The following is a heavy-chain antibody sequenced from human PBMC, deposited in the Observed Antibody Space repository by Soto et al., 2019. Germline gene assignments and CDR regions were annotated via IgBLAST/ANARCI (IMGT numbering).Heavy chain of an antibody. D-gene: IGHD3-16*02. J-gene: IGHJ6*02. Sequence: SETLSLTCTVSGGSISTYYWSWIRQPPGKGLECIGCIYHSGSTNYNPSLKSRVTISVDTSKNQFSLKLTSVTAVDTAVYYCARGGTGIMITFGGVIVYGMDVWGQGTTVTVSS. V-gene: IGHV4-59*01. CDR3: ARGGTGIMITFGGVIVYGMDV. CDR1: GGSISTYY. CDR2: IYHSGST.